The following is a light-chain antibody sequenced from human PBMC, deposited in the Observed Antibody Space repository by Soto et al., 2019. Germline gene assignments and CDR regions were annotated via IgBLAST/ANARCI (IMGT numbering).Light chain of an antibody. CDR2: DVS. V-gene: IGLV2-14*03. CDR1: SSDVGGYNY. CDR3: SSYTSSSTRV. J-gene: IGLJ1*01. Sequence: GTSSDVGGYNYVSWYQQHPGKAPKLMIYDVSNRPSGVSNRFSASKSGNTASLTISGLQAEDEADYYCSSYTSSSTRVFGTVTKVTVL.